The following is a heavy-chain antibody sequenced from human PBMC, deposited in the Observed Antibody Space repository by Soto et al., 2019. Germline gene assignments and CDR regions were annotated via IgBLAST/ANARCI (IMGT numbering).Heavy chain of an antibody. CDR3: ARGCGRDGYNCHI. J-gene: IGHJ3*02. CDR1: GGSISSYY. Sequence: SETLSLTCTVSGGSISSYYWSWIRQPPGKGLEWIGYIYYSGSTNYNPSLKSRVTISVDTSKNQFSLKLSSVTAADTAVYYCARGCGRDGYNCHIWGQGTMVTVSS. CDR2: IYYSGST. V-gene: IGHV4-59*01. D-gene: IGHD5-12*01.